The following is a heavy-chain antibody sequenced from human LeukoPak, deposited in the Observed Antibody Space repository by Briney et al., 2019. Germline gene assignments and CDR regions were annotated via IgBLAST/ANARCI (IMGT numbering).Heavy chain of an antibody. CDR2: IYPGDSDT. CDR1: GYSFTSYW. J-gene: IGHJ5*02. CDR3: AVGNDYGDYAWFDP. D-gene: IGHD4-17*01. V-gene: IGHV5-51*01. Sequence: GESLKISCKGSGYSFTSYWIGWVRQMPGKGLEWMGNIYPGDSDTRYSPSFQGQVTISADKSISTAYLQWSSLKASDTAMYYCAVGNDYGDYAWFDPWAREPWSPSPQ.